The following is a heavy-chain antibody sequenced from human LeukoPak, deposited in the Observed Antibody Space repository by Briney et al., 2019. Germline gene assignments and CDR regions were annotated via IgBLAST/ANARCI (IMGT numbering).Heavy chain of an antibody. CDR2: ITDYNGNT. CDR1: GYTFTNYG. J-gene: IGHJ4*02. CDR3: ARAGRGYSYGRELDY. D-gene: IGHD5-18*01. Sequence: ASVKVSCKASGYTFTNYGISWVRQAPGQGLEWMGWITDYNGNTNYAQKLQGRVTMTTDTYTSTAYMELRSLRSDDTAVYYCARAGRGYSYGRELDYWGQGTLATVSS. V-gene: IGHV1-18*01.